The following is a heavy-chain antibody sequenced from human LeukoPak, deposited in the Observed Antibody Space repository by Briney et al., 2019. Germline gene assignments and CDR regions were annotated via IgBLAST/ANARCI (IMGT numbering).Heavy chain of an antibody. CDR2: IYYSGST. D-gene: IGHD3-22*01. CDR1: GGSFSSGGYY. CDR3: ARDSVSSGNFDY. J-gene: IGHJ4*02. V-gene: IGHV4-31*11. Sequence: SETLSLTCAVYGGSFSSGGYYWSWIRQHPGKGLEWIGYIYYSGSTYYNPSLKSRVTISVDTSKNQFSLKLSSVTAADTAVYYCARDSVSSGNFDYWGQGTLVTVSS.